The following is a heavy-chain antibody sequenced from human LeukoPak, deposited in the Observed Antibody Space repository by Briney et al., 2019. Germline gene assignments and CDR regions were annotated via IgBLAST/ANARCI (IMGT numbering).Heavy chain of an antibody. J-gene: IGHJ4*02. CDR1: GASLSETS. D-gene: IGHD1-26*01. V-gene: IGHV1-24*01. CDR3: ATADKWEPLDY. Sequence: GSVKVSCKVSGASLSETSIHWVRQAPGQWLEWMGGFDPEDGESIFAQRFQGRFSMTEDTSTDTAYMELRSLRPEDTAVYYCATADKWEPLDYWGQGTLVTVSS. CDR2: FDPEDGES.